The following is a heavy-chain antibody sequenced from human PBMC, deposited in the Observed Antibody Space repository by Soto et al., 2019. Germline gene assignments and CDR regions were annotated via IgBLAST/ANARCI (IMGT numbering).Heavy chain of an antibody. J-gene: IGHJ4*02. Sequence: PGGSLRLSCAASGFTFSTYGMHWVRQAPGKGLEWVAVISYDGSDQYYADSVKARFTISRDNSKNTLYLQMNNLRGEDTAVYYCAKDIAQYCPGTSCYTGPDYWGQGTLVTVSS. CDR3: AKDIAQYCPGTSCYTGPDY. CDR2: ISYDGSDQ. CDR1: GFTFSTYG. D-gene: IGHD2-2*02. V-gene: IGHV3-30*18.